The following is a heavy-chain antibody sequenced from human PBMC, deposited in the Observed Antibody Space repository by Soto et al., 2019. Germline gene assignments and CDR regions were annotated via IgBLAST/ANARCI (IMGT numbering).Heavy chain of an antibody. Sequence: QVQLVESGGGVVQPGRSLRLSCAASGFTFSSYGMHWVRQAPGKGLEWVEVISYDGSNKYYADSVKGRFTISRDNSKNTLYLQMNSLRAADTAVYYCAKASIAVAGTDYWGQGTLVTVSS. CDR2: ISYDGSNK. CDR3: AKASIAVAGTDY. V-gene: IGHV3-30*18. CDR1: GFTFSSYG. J-gene: IGHJ4*02. D-gene: IGHD6-19*01.